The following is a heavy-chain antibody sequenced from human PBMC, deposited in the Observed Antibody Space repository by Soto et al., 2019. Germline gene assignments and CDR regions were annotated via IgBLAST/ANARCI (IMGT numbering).Heavy chain of an antibody. V-gene: IGHV3-30*18. CDR1: GFTFSSYD. CDR3: AKSVAAALYGMDV. J-gene: IGHJ6*02. CDR2: ISYDGSDK. Sequence: QVQLVESGGGVVQPGRSLRLSCAASGFTFSSYDMHWVRQAPGKGLEWVVVISYDGSDKYYADSVKGRFTISRDTSKNTLYLQMNSLRAEDTAVYYCAKSVAAALYGMDVWGQGTTVTVSS. D-gene: IGHD6-13*01.